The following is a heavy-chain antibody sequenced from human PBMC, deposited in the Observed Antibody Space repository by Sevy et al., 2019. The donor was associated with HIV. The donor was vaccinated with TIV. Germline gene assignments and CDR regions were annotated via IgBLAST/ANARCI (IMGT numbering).Heavy chain of an antibody. CDR1: GFTFSGYA. J-gene: IGHJ6*02. CDR2: INGKGRST. V-gene: IGHV3-23*01. D-gene: IGHD2-2*01. Sequence: GGSLRLSCAVSGFTFSGYAMNWVRQAPGKGLEWVSAINGKGRSTHYADSVEGRFTISRDNSKNTLYLQMNSLRAEGTAVYYCAKTIDSGGGVVPAANYFYYGMDVWGQGTTVTVSS. CDR3: AKTIDSGGGVVPAANYFYYGMDV.